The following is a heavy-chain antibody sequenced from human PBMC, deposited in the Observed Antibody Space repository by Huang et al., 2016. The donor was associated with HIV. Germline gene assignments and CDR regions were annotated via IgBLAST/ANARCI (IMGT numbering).Heavy chain of an antibody. Sequence: VKVSCKASGYRFNSYGINWVRQAPGQGLEWVGWMSVYNDGPKYAENLQGRVTLTTDTSTKTAYIEVSGLRSEDSAVYYCARGHHYYYYMDVWGEGTAVTVSS. CDR2: MSVYNDGP. J-gene: IGHJ6*03. V-gene: IGHV1-18*04. CDR1: GYRFNSYG. CDR3: ARGHHYYYYMDV.